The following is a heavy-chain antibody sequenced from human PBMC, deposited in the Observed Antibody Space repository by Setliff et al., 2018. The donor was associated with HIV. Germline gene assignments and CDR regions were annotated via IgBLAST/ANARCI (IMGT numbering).Heavy chain of an antibody. D-gene: IGHD3-22*01. Sequence: GGSLRLSCAASEFTFDDYAMHWVRQRPGKGLEWVSGISWNSRSIGYADSVKGRFTISRDNRRSSLYLQMNSLRGEETAVYYCARMGPYYERSGYPYYFDYWGQGIPVTVSS. V-gene: IGHV3-9*01. CDR1: EFTFDDYA. J-gene: IGHJ4*02. CDR2: ISWNSRSI. CDR3: ARMGPYYERSGYPYYFDY.